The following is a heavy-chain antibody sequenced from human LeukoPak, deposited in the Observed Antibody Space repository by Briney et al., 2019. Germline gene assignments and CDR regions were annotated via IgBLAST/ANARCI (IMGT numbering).Heavy chain of an antibody. J-gene: IGHJ5*02. D-gene: IGHD2-2*01. CDR1: GGSLSSGGYY. V-gene: IGHV4-31*03. Sequence: PSQTLSLTCTVSGGSLSSGGYYWSWIRQHPGKGLEWIGYIYYSGSTYYNPSLKSRVTISVDTSKNHFSLKLSSVPSGDTAVYYCARAEGPAAHNWFDPWGQGTLVTVSS. CDR2: IYYSGST. CDR3: ARAEGPAAHNWFDP.